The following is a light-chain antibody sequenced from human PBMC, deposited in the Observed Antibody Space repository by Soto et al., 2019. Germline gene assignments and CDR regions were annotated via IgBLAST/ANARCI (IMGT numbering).Light chain of an antibody. CDR1: TSNIGENT. CDR3: AAWDVTLNGHV. V-gene: IGLV1-44*01. J-gene: IGLJ1*01. CDR2: VTD. Sequence: QSVLTQPPSVSGTLGQGVTISCSESTSNIGENTVAWFQQLPGTAPKVLIYVTDRRPSGVPDRFSGSKSGTSAYLAISGLQSEDEADYYCAAWDVTLNGHVFGTGTKLTVL.